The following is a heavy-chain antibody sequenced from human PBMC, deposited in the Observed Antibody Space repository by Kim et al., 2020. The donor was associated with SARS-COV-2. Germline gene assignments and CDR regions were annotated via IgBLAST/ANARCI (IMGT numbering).Heavy chain of an antibody. CDR2: IIPTSGTT. D-gene: IGHD5-12*01. Sequence: SVKVSCKASGGTFSNYAISWVRQAPGKGLEWMGGIIPTSGTTNYAQKVQGRVTITADESTITAYMELSSLRSEDTAVYFCAREFYVDAVATIIRRGFDIWGQGTLVTVSS. CDR3: AREFYVDAVATIIRRGFDI. V-gene: IGHV1-69*13. J-gene: IGHJ3*02. CDR1: GGTFSNYA.